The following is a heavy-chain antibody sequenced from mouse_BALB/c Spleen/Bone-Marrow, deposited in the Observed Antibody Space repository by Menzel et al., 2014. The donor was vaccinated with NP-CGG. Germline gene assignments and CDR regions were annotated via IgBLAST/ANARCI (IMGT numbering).Heavy chain of an antibody. Sequence: EVQVVESGGGLVQPGGSLRLSCATSGFTFTDYYMNWVRPPPGKALEWLAFIRNQAYGYTTEYSASVKGRFTISRDNSQNILYLQMNTLRAEDSATYYCARNMGGLLFDSWGQGTTLSVSS. CDR2: IRNQAYGYTT. CDR3: ARNMGGLLFDS. D-gene: IGHD1-1*01. J-gene: IGHJ2*01. CDR1: GFTFTDYY. V-gene: IGHV7-3*02.